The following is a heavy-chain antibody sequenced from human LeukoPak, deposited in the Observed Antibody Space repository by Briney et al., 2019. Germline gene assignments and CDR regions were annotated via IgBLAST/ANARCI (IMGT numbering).Heavy chain of an antibody. CDR3: ARVTSGSGSYPTFDY. Sequence: PGGSLRPSCEASGFTFSDSYMSWIRQAPGKGLEWVSYISSSGSTIYYADSVKGRFTISRDNAKNSLYLQMNSLRAEDTAVYYCARVTSGSGSYPTFDYWGQGTLVTVS. D-gene: IGHD3-10*01. V-gene: IGHV3-11*04. J-gene: IGHJ4*02. CDR1: GFTFSDSY. CDR2: ISSSGSTI.